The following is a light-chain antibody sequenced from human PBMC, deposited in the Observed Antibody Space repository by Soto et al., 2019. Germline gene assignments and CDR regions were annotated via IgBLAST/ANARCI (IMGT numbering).Light chain of an antibody. Sequence: QPVLTQSSSASASLGSSVKLTCTLSSGHSSYIIAWHQQQPGKAPRYSMNLEGSGSYNKGSGVPDRFSGSSSGADRYLTISNLQFEDEADYYCETWDSNTRVFGGGTKLTVL. V-gene: IGLV4-60*02. CDR2: LEGSGSY. J-gene: IGLJ3*02. CDR3: ETWDSNTRV. CDR1: SGHSSYI.